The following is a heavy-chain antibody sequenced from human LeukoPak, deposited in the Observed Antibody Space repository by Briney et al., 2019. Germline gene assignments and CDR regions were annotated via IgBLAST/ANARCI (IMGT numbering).Heavy chain of an antibody. CDR1: GFTLSTYT. CDR3: ARDWDYPLDY. Sequence: PGGSLRLSCAASGFTLSTYTMNWVRQAPGKGLEWVSYISSSSSTIYYADSVKGRFTISRDNAKNSLYLQMNSLRAEDTAVYYCARDWDYPLDYWGQGTLVTVSS. CDR2: ISSSSSTI. V-gene: IGHV3-48*01. J-gene: IGHJ4*02. D-gene: IGHD1-7*01.